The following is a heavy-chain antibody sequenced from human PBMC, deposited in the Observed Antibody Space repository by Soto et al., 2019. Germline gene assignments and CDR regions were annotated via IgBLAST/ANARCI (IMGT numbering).Heavy chain of an antibody. CDR3: ARATYLYYGSGSYLYYFDY. V-gene: IGHV4-59*01. D-gene: IGHD3-10*01. Sequence: QVQLQESGPGLVKPSETLSLTCTVSGGSISSYHWSWIRQPPEKGQEWIGYIYYTGSTNYNPSLKSRVTISVDTSKYQFSLKLSSVTAADTAVYYCARATYLYYGSGSYLYYFDYWGQGTLVTVSS. CDR1: GGSISSYH. J-gene: IGHJ4*02. CDR2: IYYTGST.